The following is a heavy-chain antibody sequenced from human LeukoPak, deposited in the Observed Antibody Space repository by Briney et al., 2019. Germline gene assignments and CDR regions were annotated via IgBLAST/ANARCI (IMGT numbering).Heavy chain of an antibody. CDR2: IYYSGRT. J-gene: IGHJ3*02. D-gene: IGHD4-17*01. V-gene: IGHV4-31*03. Sequence: SQTLSLTCTVSGGSISSGGYYWSWIRQHPGKGLEWIGYIYYSGRTDYNPSLKGRLTISVDTSKNKFSLKLSSVTAADRAVYYCASTLDYGDFPGAFDIWGQGTMVTVSS. CDR1: GGSISSGGYY. CDR3: ASTLDYGDFPGAFDI.